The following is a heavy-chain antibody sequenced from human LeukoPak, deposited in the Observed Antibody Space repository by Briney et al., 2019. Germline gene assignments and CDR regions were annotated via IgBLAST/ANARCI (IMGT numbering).Heavy chain of an antibody. J-gene: IGHJ4*02. Sequence: ASVKVSCKASGYTFTSYAIAWVRQAPGQGLEWMGWINPNSGGTNYAQKFQGRVTMTRDTSISTAYMELSSLRSDDTAIYYCARFSAYSSTWGDYWGQGTLVTVSS. V-gene: IGHV1-2*02. CDR2: INPNSGGT. CDR1: GYTFTSYA. CDR3: ARFSAYSSTWGDY. D-gene: IGHD2/OR15-2a*01.